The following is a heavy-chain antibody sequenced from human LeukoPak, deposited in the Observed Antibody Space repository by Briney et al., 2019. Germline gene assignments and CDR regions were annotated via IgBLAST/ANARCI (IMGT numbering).Heavy chain of an antibody. D-gene: IGHD2-15*01. CDR3: ARLGYCSGGSCYSCIDY. Sequence: GGSLRLSCAASGFTFSSYWMSWVRQAPGKGLEWVANIKQDGSEKYYVDSVKGRFTISRGNAKNSLYLQMNSLRAEDTAVYYCARLGYCSGGSCYSCIDYWGQGTLVTVSS. CDR2: IKQDGSEK. CDR1: GFTFSSYW. J-gene: IGHJ4*02. V-gene: IGHV3-7*01.